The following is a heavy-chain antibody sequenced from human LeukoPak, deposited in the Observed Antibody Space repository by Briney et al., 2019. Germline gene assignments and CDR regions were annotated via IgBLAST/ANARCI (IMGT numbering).Heavy chain of an antibody. J-gene: IGHJ5*02. CDR1: GGSISSYY. Sequence: SETLSLTCTVSGGSISSYYWSWIRQPPGKGLKWIGYIYYSGSTNYNPSLKSRVTISVDTSKNQFSLKLSSVTAADTAVYYCARRNRNPNWFDPWGQGTLVTVSS. CDR3: ARRNRNPNWFDP. D-gene: IGHD2/OR15-2a*01. CDR2: IYYSGST. V-gene: IGHV4-59*08.